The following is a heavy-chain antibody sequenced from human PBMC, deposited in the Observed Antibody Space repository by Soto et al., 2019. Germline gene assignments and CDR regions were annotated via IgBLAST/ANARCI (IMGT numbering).Heavy chain of an antibody. CDR2: ISSSSGYI. CDR3: ARDGGYYDSSGYYGMDV. J-gene: IGHJ6*02. CDR1: GFTFSSYS. D-gene: IGHD3-22*01. Sequence: GGSLRLSCAASGFTFSSYSMNWVRQAPGKGLEWVSSISSSSGYIYYADSVKGRFTISRDNAKNSLYLQMNSLRAEDTAVYYCARDGGYYDSSGYYGMDVWGQGTTVTVSS. V-gene: IGHV3-21*01.